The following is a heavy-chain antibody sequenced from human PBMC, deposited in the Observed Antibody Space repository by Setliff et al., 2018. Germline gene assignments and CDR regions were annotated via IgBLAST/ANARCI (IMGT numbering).Heavy chain of an antibody. CDR1: GFSFSGYG. J-gene: IGHJ4*02. D-gene: IGHD1-7*01. V-gene: IGHV3-48*01. CDR2: ISSTSNTM. Sequence: GGSLRLSCATSGFSFSGYGMHWVRQAPGKGLEWISYISSTSNTMYYADSVKGQFTISRDSAKNPLYLQMDSLRAEDTAVYYCVRERFAELSVFDYWGQGILVTVSS. CDR3: VRERFAELSVFDY.